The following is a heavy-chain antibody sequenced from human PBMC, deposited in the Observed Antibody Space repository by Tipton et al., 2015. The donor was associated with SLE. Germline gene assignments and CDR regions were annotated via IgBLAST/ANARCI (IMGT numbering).Heavy chain of an antibody. D-gene: IGHD4-23*01. CDR2: IFYSGIT. Sequence: TLSLTCSVSVGSIRSDGYYWNWIRQRPGKGLEWLGYIFYSGITYYNPSLKSRVVISVDTSENEVSLKLTSVTGADTALYYCARGSLVLPTVAGDVDAFDIWGQGTAVIVSS. J-gene: IGHJ3*02. V-gene: IGHV4-31*03. CDR3: ARGSLVLPTVAGDVDAFDI. CDR1: VGSIRSDGYY.